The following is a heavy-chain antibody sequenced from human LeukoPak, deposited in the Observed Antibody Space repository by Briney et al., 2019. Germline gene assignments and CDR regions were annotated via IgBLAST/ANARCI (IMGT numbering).Heavy chain of an antibody. CDR2: ISVADGNT. V-gene: IGHV1-18*01. J-gene: IGHJ6*03. CDR1: GHTFTSYG. D-gene: IGHD1-1*01. CDR3: ARDLEPTDDIVYMDV. Sequence: GASVKVSCKASGHTFTSYGINWVRQAPGQGLEWMGWISVADGNTNYAQRLQGRVTMTTDTSTSTAYMELRSLRSDDTAVYYCARDLEPTDDIVYMDVWGKGTTVTVSS.